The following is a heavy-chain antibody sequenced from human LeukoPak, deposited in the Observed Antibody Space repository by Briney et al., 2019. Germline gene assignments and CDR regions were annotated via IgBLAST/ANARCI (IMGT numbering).Heavy chain of an antibody. Sequence: SVKVSCKASGGTFSSYAISWVRQAPGQGLEWMGGIIPIFGTANYAQKFQGRVTITADESTSTAYMELSRLRSDDTALYYCARAAYYYDGSGYYLGDWGQGTLVTVSS. V-gene: IGHV1-69*13. J-gene: IGHJ4*02. CDR3: ARAAYYYDGSGYYLGD. CDR2: IIPIFGTA. CDR1: GGTFSSYA. D-gene: IGHD3-22*01.